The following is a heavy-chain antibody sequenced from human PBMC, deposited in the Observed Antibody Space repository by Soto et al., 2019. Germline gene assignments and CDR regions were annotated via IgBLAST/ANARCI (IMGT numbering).Heavy chain of an antibody. J-gene: IGHJ4*02. Sequence: LSLTSRDSGGSISGEYFWSWVRQSPEKGLEWIGYIYYSGSSYSNPALQSRLSMSLDTSKNQFSLKLRSVTAADTAVYYCHRGGARWPGYFDSWGQGALVTVSS. CDR3: HRGGARWPGYFDS. CDR1: GGSISGEYF. V-gene: IGHV4-30-4*08. CDR2: IYYSGSS. D-gene: IGHD2-15*01.